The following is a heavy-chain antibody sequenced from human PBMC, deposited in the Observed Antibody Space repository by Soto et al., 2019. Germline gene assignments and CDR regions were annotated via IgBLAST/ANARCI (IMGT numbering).Heavy chain of an antibody. CDR1: GYSFTSYW. D-gene: IGHD6-19*01. Sequence: PGESLKISCKGSGYSFTSYWIGWVRQMPGKGLEWMGIIYPGDSDTRYSPSFQGQVTISADKPISTAYLQWSSLKASDTAMYYCARRIIAVHDAFDIWGQGTMVTVSS. V-gene: IGHV5-51*01. CDR2: IYPGDSDT. J-gene: IGHJ3*02. CDR3: ARRIIAVHDAFDI.